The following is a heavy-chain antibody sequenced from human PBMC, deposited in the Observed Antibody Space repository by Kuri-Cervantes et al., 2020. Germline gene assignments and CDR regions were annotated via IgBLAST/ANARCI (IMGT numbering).Heavy chain of an antibody. CDR3: ARELYDFWSSFSSSYFDL. Sequence: SETLSLTCTVSGGSISSYYWSWIRQPPGKGLEWIGYIYYSGSTNYNPSLKSRLTISVDTSNNQFSLKLSSVTAADTAVYYCARELYDFWSSFSSSYFDLWGRGSLVTVSS. D-gene: IGHD3-3*01. CDR1: GGSISSYY. J-gene: IGHJ2*01. V-gene: IGHV4-59*12. CDR2: IYYSGST.